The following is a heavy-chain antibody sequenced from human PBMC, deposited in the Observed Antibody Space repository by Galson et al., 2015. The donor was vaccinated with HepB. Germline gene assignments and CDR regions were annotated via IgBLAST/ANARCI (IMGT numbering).Heavy chain of an antibody. CDR2: IIPILGIA. CDR3: AAPYYDSSGYYRRWYFDL. D-gene: IGHD3-22*01. CDR1: GGTFSSDT. V-gene: IGHV1-69*02. J-gene: IGHJ2*01. Sequence: SVKVSCKASGGTFSSDTISWVRQAPGQGLEWMGRIIPILGIANYAQKFQGRVTITADKSTSTAYMELSSLRSEDTAVYYCAAPYYDSSGYYRRWYFDLWGRGTLFTVSS.